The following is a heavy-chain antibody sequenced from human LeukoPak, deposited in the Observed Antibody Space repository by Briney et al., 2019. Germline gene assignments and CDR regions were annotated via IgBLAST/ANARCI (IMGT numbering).Heavy chain of an antibody. CDR1: GFSFSSYS. Sequence: GGSLRLSCAASGFSFSSYSMNWVRQAPGKGLEWVSYISGSGNAIHYTDSVKGRFTISRDNAKDALYLQMNSLRAEDTAVYFCARDYLYAFDYWGQGTLVTVSS. CDR2: ISGSGNAI. CDR3: ARDYLYAFDY. V-gene: IGHV3-48*01. D-gene: IGHD2-2*01. J-gene: IGHJ4*02.